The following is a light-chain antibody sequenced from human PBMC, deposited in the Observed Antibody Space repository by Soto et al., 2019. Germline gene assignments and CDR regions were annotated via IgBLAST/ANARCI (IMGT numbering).Light chain of an antibody. V-gene: IGKV3-11*01. J-gene: IGKJ2*01. CDR2: DAS. CDR1: QSVNSY. CDR3: QQRSNWPPYT. Sequence: EIVSTLSPATLALSPGETSRLSCIISQSVNSYLAWYQQKPGQAPRLLIYDASNRATGIPARFSGSGSGTDFTLTISSLEPEDFAVYYCQQRSNWPPYTFGQGTKVDIK.